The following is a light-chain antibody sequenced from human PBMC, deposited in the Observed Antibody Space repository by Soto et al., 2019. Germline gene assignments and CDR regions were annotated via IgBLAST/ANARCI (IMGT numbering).Light chain of an antibody. CDR1: QSISSW. CDR3: QQYNSYPWT. Sequence: DIQMTQSPSTLSASVGDRVTITCRASQSISSWLAWYQQKPGKAPKLLIYDASSLESGVPPRFSGSGSGTEFTLTISSLQPDDFATYYCQQYNSYPWTFGQGTKV. V-gene: IGKV1-5*01. CDR2: DAS. J-gene: IGKJ1*01.